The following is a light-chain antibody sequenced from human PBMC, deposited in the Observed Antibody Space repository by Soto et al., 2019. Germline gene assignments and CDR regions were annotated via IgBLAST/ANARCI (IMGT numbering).Light chain of an antibody. CDR2: GAT. V-gene: IGKV3D-15*01. J-gene: IGKJ4*01. CDR1: QTVRDN. Sequence: EVVMTQSPATLSVSPGERATLSCRASQTVRDNLGWYQQKPGQPPRLLIYGATTRATGIPARFSGSGSGTEFTLTISSLQSEDFAVYYCQQYNNWPFTFGGGTKVEIK. CDR3: QQYNNWPFT.